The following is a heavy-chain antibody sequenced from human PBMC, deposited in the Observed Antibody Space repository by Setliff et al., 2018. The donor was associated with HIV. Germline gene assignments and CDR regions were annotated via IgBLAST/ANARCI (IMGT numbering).Heavy chain of an antibody. CDR1: GFTFGSQW. CDR3: AKDMNYNNDYPGVLGS. V-gene: IGHV3-74*01. CDR2: ISPDGSVI. D-gene: IGHD3-16*01. J-gene: IGHJ4*02. Sequence: PGGSLRLSCAASGFTFGSQWMHWVRQAPGKGLVWVSRISPDGSVIHYAGSVKGRFTISRDNSKNTLYLEMTSLRAEDTAVYHCAKDMNYNNDYPGVLGSWGRGTLVTVSS.